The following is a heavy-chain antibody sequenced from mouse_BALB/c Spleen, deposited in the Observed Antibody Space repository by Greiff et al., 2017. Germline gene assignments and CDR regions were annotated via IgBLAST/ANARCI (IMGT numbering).Heavy chain of an antibody. Sequence: EVKVVESGGGLVQPGGSLKLSCAASGFTFSSYGMSWVRQTPDKRLELVATINSNGGSTYYPDSVKGRFTISRDNAKNTLYLQMSSLKSEDTAMYYCARDHSITTYAMDYWGQGTSVTVSS. CDR2: INSNGGST. J-gene: IGHJ4*01. CDR1: GFTFSSYG. V-gene: IGHV5-6-3*01. CDR3: ARDHSITTYAMDY. D-gene: IGHD1-1*01.